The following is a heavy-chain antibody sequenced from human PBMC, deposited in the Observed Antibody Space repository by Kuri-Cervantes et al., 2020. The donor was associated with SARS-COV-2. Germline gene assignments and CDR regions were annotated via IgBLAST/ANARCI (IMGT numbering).Heavy chain of an antibody. CDR2: IYTSGST. D-gene: IGHD4/OR15-4a*01. Sequence: SETLSLTWTVSGGSISSYYWSWIRQPAGKGLEWIGRIYTSGSTNYNPSLKSRVTMSVDTSKNQFSLKLSSVTAADTAVYYCARDLPSDYTYYYYYMDAWGKGTTVTVSS. J-gene: IGHJ6*03. CDR1: GGSISSYY. CDR3: ARDLPSDYTYYYYYMDA. V-gene: IGHV4-4*07.